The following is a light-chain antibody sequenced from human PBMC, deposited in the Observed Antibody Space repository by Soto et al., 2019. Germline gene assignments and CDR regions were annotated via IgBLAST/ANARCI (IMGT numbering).Light chain of an antibody. CDR1: KLGDKY. V-gene: IGLV3-1*01. CDR3: QAWDSSTRYV. CDR2: QDS. J-gene: IGLJ1*01. Sequence: SYELTQPPSVSVSPGQTASITCSGDKLGDKYACWYQQKPGQSPVLVIYQDSKRPSGIPELFSGSNSGNTATLTISGTQAMDEADYYCQAWDSSTRYVFGTGTKLTVL.